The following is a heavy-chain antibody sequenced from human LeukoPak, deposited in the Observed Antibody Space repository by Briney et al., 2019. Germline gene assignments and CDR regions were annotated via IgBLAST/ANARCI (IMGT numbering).Heavy chain of an antibody. CDR3: AGYDSSGYPDY. J-gene: IGHJ4*02. Sequence: SETLSLTCAGYGGSFSGYYWSWIRQLPGKGLEWIGEINHSGSTNYNPSLKSRVTISVDTSKTQFSLKLSSVTAADTAVYYCAGYDSSGYPDYWGQGTLVTVSS. V-gene: IGHV4-34*01. CDR2: INHSGST. D-gene: IGHD3-22*01. CDR1: GGSFSGYY.